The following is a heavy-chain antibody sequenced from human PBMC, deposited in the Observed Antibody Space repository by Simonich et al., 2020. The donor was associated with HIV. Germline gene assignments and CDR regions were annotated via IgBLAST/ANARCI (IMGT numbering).Heavy chain of an antibody. J-gene: IGHJ4*02. CDR1: GGSFSGYY. D-gene: IGHD1-1*01. Sequence: VQLQQWGAGLLKPSETLSLTCAVYGGSFSGYYWSWIRQPPRKGQDWIGEINHKGRTNNNPCLKSRDSKSIDTSKNQFYLKLSSVTAADTAVYYCARGGGNPNYWGQGTLVTVSS. CDR2: INHKGRT. CDR3: ARGGGNPNY. V-gene: IGHV4-34*04.